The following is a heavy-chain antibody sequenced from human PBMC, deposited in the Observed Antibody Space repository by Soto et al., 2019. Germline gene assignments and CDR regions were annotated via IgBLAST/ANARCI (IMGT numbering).Heavy chain of an antibody. CDR2: ISAYNGNT. CDR3: ACFFIEDSSSSNDY. CDR1: GCTFTSYG. Sequence: ASVKITCKATGCTFTSYGISWVRQAPGQGLEWMGWISAYNGNTNYAQKLQGRVTMTTDTSTSTAYMELRSLRSDDTAVYYCACFFIEDSSSSNDYWGQGTLVTVTS. J-gene: IGHJ4*02. D-gene: IGHD6-6*01. V-gene: IGHV1-18*01.